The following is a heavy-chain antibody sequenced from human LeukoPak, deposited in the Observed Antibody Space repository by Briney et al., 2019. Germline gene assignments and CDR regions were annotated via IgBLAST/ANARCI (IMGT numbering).Heavy chain of an antibody. Sequence: SETLSLTCTVSGGSISSGDYYWSWIRQPPGKGLEWIGYIYYSGSTYYYPSLKSRVTISVDTSKNQFSLKLSSVTAADTAVYYCARGRLMVRGVTNWFDPWGQGTLVTVSS. CDR1: GGSISSGDYY. V-gene: IGHV4-30-4*01. CDR3: ARGRLMVRGVTNWFDP. J-gene: IGHJ5*02. CDR2: IYYSGST. D-gene: IGHD3-10*01.